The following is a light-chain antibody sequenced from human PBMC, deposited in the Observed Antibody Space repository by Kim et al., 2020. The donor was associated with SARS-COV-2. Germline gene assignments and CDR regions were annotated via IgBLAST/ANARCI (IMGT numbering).Light chain of an antibody. J-gene: IGKJ1*01. Sequence: DIQMTQSPSSLSASVGDRVTITCRASQDISNYLAWFQLKPGKAPKLLIYAASALQPGVPSRFSGSGSGTDFTLTVTSLQPEDVATYYCQKCDSAPWTFGKGTKLEIK. V-gene: IGKV1-27*01. CDR3: QKCDSAPWT. CDR2: AAS. CDR1: QDISNY.